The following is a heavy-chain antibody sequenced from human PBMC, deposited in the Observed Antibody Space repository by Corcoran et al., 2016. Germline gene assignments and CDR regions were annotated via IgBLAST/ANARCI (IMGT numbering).Heavy chain of an antibody. D-gene: IGHD3-3*01. V-gene: IGHV4-34*01. CDR3: ARGGITIFGVAQNWFDP. J-gene: IGHJ5*02. CDR1: GGSFSGYY. Sequence: QVQLQQWGAGLLKPSETLSLTCAVYGGSFSGYYWSWIRQPPGKGLEWIGEINHSGSTNYNPALKSRVTISVDTSKNQFSLKLSSVTAADTAVYYCARGGITIFGVAQNWFDPGGQGTLVTVSS. CDR2: INHSGST.